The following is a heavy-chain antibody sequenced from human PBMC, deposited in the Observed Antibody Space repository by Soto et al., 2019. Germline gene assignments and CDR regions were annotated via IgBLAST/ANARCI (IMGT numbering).Heavy chain of an antibody. J-gene: IGHJ6*02. CDR3: ARPSKRYYYGRDV. V-gene: IGHV4-39*01. CDR2: IYYSGST. CDR1: GGSISSSSYY. Sequence: SETLSLTCTVSGGSISSSSYYWGWIRQPPGKGLEWIGSIYYSGSTYYNPSLTSRVTISVDTSTNQFSLTLRSVPAADAAGYYCARPSKRYYYGRDVWGQGTSVTVSS.